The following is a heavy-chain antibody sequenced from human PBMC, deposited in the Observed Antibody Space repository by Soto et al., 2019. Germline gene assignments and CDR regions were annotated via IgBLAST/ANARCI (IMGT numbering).Heavy chain of an antibody. CDR3: ATDRAVAAAGDYYYYGMDV. CDR2: IYHSGST. D-gene: IGHD6-13*01. CDR1: GYSISSGYY. Sequence: SETLSLTCAVSGYSISSGYYWGWIRQPPGKGLEWIGSIYHSGSTYYNPSLKSRVTISVDTSKNQFSLKLSSVTAADTAVYYCATDRAVAAAGDYYYYGMDVWGQGTTVT. J-gene: IGHJ6*02. V-gene: IGHV4-38-2*02.